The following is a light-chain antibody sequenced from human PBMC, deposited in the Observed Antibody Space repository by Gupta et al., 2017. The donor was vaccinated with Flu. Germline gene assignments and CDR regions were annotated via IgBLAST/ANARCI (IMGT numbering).Light chain of an antibody. CDR1: SRDVGGYNS. Sequence: SALTQPRPVSGSLGQSVTISCTAPSRDVGGYNSVSWYQQHPAKTPNVIIYDGNRRPAGVPGRFAASRSGNSAALTISGRQEEEDADYYCCQAVDSDIWVFGGGTRVTVL. V-gene: IGLV2-11*01. CDR3: CQAVDSDIWV. J-gene: IGLJ1*01. CDR2: DGN.